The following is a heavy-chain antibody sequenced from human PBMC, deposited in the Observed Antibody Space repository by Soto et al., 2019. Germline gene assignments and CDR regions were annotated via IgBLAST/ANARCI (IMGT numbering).Heavy chain of an antibody. CDR2: TYYRSKWYN. CDR3: ARAYKCLVAATDYFYYGMDV. V-gene: IGHV6-1*01. D-gene: IGHD2-15*01. CDR1: GDSVSSNSAA. J-gene: IGHJ6*02. Sequence: SQTLSLTCAISGDSVSSNSAAWNWIRQSPSRGLEWLGRTYYRSKWYNDYAVSVKSRITINPDTSKNQFSLLLNSVTPEDTAVYYCARAYKCLVAATDYFYYGMDVWGQGTTVTVSS.